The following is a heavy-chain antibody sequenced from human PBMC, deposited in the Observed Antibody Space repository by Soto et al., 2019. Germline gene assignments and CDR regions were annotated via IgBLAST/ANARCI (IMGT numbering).Heavy chain of an antibody. CDR2: IYWDDDK. CDR1: GFSLSTTRVG. V-gene: IGHV2-5*02. J-gene: IGHJ5*02. D-gene: IGHD3-10*01. Sequence: QITLKESGPTLVRPTQTLTLTCTFSGFSLSTTRVGVGWIRQPPGKALEWLALIYWDDDKRYSPSLKSRLTIPKDTSKNEVILTMTTMDPVDTATYYCAPRLRDYGLGRDRANYFDPWGQGTLVTVSS. CDR3: APRLRDYGLGRDRANYFDP.